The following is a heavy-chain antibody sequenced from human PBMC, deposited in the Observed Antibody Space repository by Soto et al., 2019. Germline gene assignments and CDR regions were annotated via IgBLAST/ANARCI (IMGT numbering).Heavy chain of an antibody. D-gene: IGHD1-26*01. J-gene: IGHJ4*02. V-gene: IGHV3-30*03. CDR1: GFTFSSYG. CDR2: ISYDGSNK. CDR3: ARGGAIVGATLEARAL. Sequence: QVQLVESGGGVVQPGRSLRLSCAASGFTFSSYGMHWVRQAPGKGLEWVAVISYDGSNKYYADSVKGRFTISRDNSKNTLYLQMNSLRAEDTAVYYCARGGAIVGATLEARALWGQGTLVTVSS.